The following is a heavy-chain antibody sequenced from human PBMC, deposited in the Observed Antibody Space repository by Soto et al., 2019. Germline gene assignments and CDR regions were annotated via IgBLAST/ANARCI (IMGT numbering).Heavy chain of an antibody. CDR3: AAERRPEWVSGFYYGMDV. Sequence: QMQLVQSGPEVKKPGTSVKVSCKASGFSLTTSAVQWVRQARGQGLEWIGWIVVASGNTHYAQKFQERVTITRDMSASTAYMELSSLRSEDTAVYYCAAERRPEWVSGFYYGMDVWGQGTTVTVSS. CDR2: IVVASGNT. D-gene: IGHD2-8*01. J-gene: IGHJ6*02. CDR1: GFSLTTSA. V-gene: IGHV1-58*01.